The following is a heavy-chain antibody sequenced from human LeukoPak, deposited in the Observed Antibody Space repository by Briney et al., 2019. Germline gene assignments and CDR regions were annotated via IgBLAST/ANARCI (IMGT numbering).Heavy chain of an antibody. V-gene: IGHV1-24*01. D-gene: IGHD2-2*01. CDR3: ATPSLAYQLLPYHYYYGMDV. CDR2: FDPGDGET. J-gene: IGHJ6*02. CDR1: GYTLTELS. Sequence: ASVKVSCKVSGYTLTELSMHWVRQAPGKGLERMGGFDPGDGETIYAQKFQGRVTMTEDTSTDTAYMELSSLRSEDTAVYYCATPSLAYQLLPYHYYYGMDVWGQGTTVTVSS.